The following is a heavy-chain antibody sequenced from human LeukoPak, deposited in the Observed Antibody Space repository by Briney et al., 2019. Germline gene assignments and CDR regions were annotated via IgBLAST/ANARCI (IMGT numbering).Heavy chain of an antibody. Sequence: GGSLRLSCVASGFTFSSYGMHWVRQAPGKGLEWVAVIWYDGTNKYYADSVKGRFTISRDNSKNTLYLQMNSLRAEDTAVYYCAKDREQWLVPFDYWGQGTLVTVSS. J-gene: IGHJ4*02. V-gene: IGHV3-33*06. D-gene: IGHD6-19*01. CDR3: AKDREQWLVPFDY. CDR1: GFTFSSYG. CDR2: IWYDGTNK.